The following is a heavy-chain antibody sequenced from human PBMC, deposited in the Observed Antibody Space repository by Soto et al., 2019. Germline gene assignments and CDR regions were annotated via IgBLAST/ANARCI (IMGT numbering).Heavy chain of an antibody. CDR2: IYYSGST. V-gene: IGHV4-30-4*01. Sequence: QVQLQESGPGLVKPSQTLSLTCTVSGGSISSGDYYWSWIRQPPGKGLEWIGYIYYSGSTYYNPSLKSRVTIPVDTSKNQFSLKLRSVTAADTAVYYCAREPLGDYVRYGWFDPWGQGTLVTVSS. D-gene: IGHD4-17*01. J-gene: IGHJ5*02. CDR3: AREPLGDYVRYGWFDP. CDR1: GGSISSGDYY.